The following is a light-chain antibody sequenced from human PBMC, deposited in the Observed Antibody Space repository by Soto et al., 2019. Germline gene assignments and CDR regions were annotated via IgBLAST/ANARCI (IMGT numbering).Light chain of an antibody. CDR1: RSVSNNY. CDR2: GSS. V-gene: IGKV3-20*01. J-gene: IGKJ2*01. CDR3: QQYGSSPPYT. Sequence: EVVLTQSPGTLSLSPGERATLSCRASRSVSNNYLAWYKQKPGQSPKLLIFGSSDRATGIPDRFSGSGSGTDFTLTISSLEPEDFAVYYCQQYGSSPPYTFGQGTKLEIK.